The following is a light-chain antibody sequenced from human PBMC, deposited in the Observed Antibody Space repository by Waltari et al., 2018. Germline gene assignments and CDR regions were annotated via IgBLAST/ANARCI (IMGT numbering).Light chain of an antibody. CDR3: SSYTSSSTLWV. Sequence: QSALTPPASVSGSPGQSITIPCTGTSRDVGGYNYVSWYQQHPCKAPKLMIYDVSNRPSGVSNRFSGSKSGNTASLTISGLQAEDEADYYCSSYTSSSTLWVFGGGTKLTVL. CDR1: SRDVGGYNY. CDR2: DVS. V-gene: IGLV2-14*03. J-gene: IGLJ3*02.